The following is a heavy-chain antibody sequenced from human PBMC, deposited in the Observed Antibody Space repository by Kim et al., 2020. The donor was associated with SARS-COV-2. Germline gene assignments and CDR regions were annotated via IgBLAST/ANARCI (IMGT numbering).Heavy chain of an antibody. CDR3: ARHRPLLWFGELYDY. CDR2: IYYSGST. CDR1: GGSISSSSYY. J-gene: IGHJ4*02. V-gene: IGHV4-39*01. D-gene: IGHD3-10*01. Sequence: SETLSLTCTVSGGSISSSSYYWGWIRQPPGKGLEWIGSIYYSGSTYYNPSLKSRVTISVDTSKNQFSLKLSSVTAADTAVYYCARHRPLLWFGELYDYWGQGTLVTVSS.